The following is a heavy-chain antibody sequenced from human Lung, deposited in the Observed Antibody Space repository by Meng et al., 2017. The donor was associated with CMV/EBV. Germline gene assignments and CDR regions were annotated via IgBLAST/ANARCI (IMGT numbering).Heavy chain of an antibody. CDR3: ARVTIFGAYGMDV. V-gene: IGHV1-69*05. CDR1: GGTFSSYA. CDR2: IIPIFGTA. D-gene: IGHD3-3*01. J-gene: IGHJ6*02. Sequence: XVXVSXXASGGTFSSYAISWVRQAPGQGLEWMGGIIPIFGTANYAQKFQGRVTITTDESTSTAYMELSSLRSEDTAVYYCARVTIFGAYGMDVWGQGTTVTVSS.